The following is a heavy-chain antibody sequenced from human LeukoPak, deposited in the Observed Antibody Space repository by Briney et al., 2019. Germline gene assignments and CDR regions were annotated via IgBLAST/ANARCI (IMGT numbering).Heavy chain of an antibody. CDR3: ARGAPIRVAVAATFDP. V-gene: IGHV1-2*06. J-gene: IGHJ5*02. D-gene: IGHD6-19*01. CDR2: INPSSGGT. Sequence: ASVKVSCKASGYSFTSYYIHWVRQAPGQGLEWMGRINPSSGGTNYAQKFQGRVTMTRDTSITTAYMGLSSLRSEDTAVYYCARGAPIRVAVAATFDPWGQGTLVTVPS. CDR1: GYSFTSYY.